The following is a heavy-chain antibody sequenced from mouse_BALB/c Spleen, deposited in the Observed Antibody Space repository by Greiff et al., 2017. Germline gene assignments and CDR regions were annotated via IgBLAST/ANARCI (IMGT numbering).Heavy chain of an antibody. J-gene: IGHJ2*01. V-gene: IGHV5-6*01. D-gene: IGHD2-14*01. CDR2: ISSGGSYT. CDR3: ARQGDYRYFDY. Sequence: EVKLVESGGDLVKPGGSLKLSCAASGFTFSSYGMSWVRQTPDKRLEWVATISSGGSYTYYPDSVKGRFTISRDNAKNTLYLQMSSLKSEDTAMYYGARQGDYRYFDYWGQGTTLTVSS. CDR1: GFTFSSYG.